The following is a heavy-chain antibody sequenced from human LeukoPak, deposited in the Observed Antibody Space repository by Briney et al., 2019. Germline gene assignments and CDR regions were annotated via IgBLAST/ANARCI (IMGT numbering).Heavy chain of an antibody. CDR2: IYTSGST. V-gene: IGHV4-4*07. D-gene: IGHD6-13*01. CDR1: GGSISSYY. J-gene: IGHJ4*02. CDR3: ARGGSSWQSFDY. Sequence: SETLSLTCTVSGGSISSYYWSWIRRAAGKGLQWIGRIYTSGSTDYNPSLKTRLTMSVDTSKNQFSLKLSSVTAADTAVYYCARGGSSWQSFDYWGQGTLVTVSS.